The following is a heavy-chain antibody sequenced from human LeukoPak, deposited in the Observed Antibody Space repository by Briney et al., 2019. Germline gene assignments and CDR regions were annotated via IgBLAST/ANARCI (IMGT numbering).Heavy chain of an antibody. Sequence: GGSLRLSCAASGFTFSIYAMHWVRQAPGKGLEWVAVISYDGSNKYYADSVKGRFTISRDNSKNTLYLQMNSLRAEDTAVYYCARDRVVPAAIDNVGMDVWGQGTTVTVSS. CDR3: ARDRVVPAAIDNVGMDV. CDR2: ISYDGSNK. CDR1: GFTFSIYA. V-gene: IGHV3-30-3*01. J-gene: IGHJ6*02. D-gene: IGHD2-2*01.